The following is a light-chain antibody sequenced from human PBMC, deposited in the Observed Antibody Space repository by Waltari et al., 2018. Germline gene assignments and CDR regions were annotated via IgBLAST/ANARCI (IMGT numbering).Light chain of an antibody. CDR3: SSYTRRSYWV. CDR2: NVN. V-gene: IGLV2-14*01. J-gene: IGLJ3*02. Sequence: QSALTQPASVSGSPGQSITISCTGTSSDVGFYDFVAWFQQHPGKAPKIMFYNVNNRPSGVSNRFPGSKSANTASLTIPGLQAEDEADYYCSSYTRRSYWVFGGGTQLTVL. CDR1: SSDVGFYDF.